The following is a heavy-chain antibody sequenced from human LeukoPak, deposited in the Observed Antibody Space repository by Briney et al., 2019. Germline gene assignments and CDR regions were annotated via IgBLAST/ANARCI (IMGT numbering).Heavy chain of an antibody. CDR2: IKQDGSEK. V-gene: IGHV3-7*01. J-gene: IGHJ4*02. CDR3: ARDKVVGPSNFDY. Sequence: GSLRLSCAASGFTFSSYWMSWVRQAPGKGLEWVANIKQDGSEKYYVDSVKGRFTISRDNAKNSLYLQMNSLRAEDTAVYYCARDKVVGPSNFDYWGQGTLVTVSS. CDR1: GFTFSSYW. D-gene: IGHD1-26*01.